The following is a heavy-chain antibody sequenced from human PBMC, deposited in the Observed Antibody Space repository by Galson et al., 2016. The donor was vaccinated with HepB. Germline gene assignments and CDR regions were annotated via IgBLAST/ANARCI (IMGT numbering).Heavy chain of an antibody. CDR2: ISWNSGSI. CDR3: ARYSGSGRNLMDYYYYYGMDV. Sequence: SLRLSCAASGFTFDDYAMHWVRQAPGKGLEWVSGISWNSGSIGYADSVKGRFTISRDNAKNSLYLQMNSLRAEDTALYYCARYSGSGRNLMDYYYYYGMDVWGEGTTVTVSS. D-gene: IGHD3-10*01. J-gene: IGHJ6*04. V-gene: IGHV3-9*01. CDR1: GFTFDDYA.